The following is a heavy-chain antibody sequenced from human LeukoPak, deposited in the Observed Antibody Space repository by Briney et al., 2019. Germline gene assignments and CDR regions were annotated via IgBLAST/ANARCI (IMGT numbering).Heavy chain of an antibody. CDR1: GYTFTSYD. Sequence: ASVKVSCKASGYTFTSYDINGVRQATGQGLEWMGWMNPNRGKTGYAKKFQGRVATTRNTSISTAYMDVSSMRSEDTAVYYCARGGNVDDYGDQRPYDWFDPWGQGTLVTVSS. V-gene: IGHV1-8*03. D-gene: IGHD4-17*01. CDR3: ARGGNVDDYGDQRPYDWFDP. CDR2: MNPNRGKT. J-gene: IGHJ5*02.